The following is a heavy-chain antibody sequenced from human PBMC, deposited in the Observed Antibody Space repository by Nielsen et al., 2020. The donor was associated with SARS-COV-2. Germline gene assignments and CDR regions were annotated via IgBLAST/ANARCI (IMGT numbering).Heavy chain of an antibody. CDR3: ARDRVGATGIGYYYYYYGMDV. CDR1: GFTFSSYA. CDR2: ISYDGSNK. J-gene: IGHJ6*02. V-gene: IGHV3-30-3*01. D-gene: IGHD1-26*01. Sequence: GESLKISCAASGFTFSSYAMHWVRQAPGKGLEWVAVISYDGSNKYYADSVKGRFTISRDNSKNTLYLQMNSLRAEDTAVYYCARDRVGATGIGYYYYYYGMDVWGQGTTVTVSS.